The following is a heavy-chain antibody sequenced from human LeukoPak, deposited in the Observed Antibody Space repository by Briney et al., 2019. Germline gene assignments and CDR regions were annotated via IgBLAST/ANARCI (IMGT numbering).Heavy chain of an antibody. D-gene: IGHD2-15*01. J-gene: IGHJ6*02. CDR1: GFTFSSYW. V-gene: IGHV3-7*01. CDR3: ARDGPSSLVADTYYGMDV. CDR2: IKQDGSEK. Sequence: GGSLRLSCAASGFTFSSYWMSWVRQAPGKGLEWVANIKQDGSEKYYVDSAKGRFTISRDNAKNSLYLQMNSLRAEDTAVYYCARDGPSSLVADTYYGMDVWGQGTTVTVSS.